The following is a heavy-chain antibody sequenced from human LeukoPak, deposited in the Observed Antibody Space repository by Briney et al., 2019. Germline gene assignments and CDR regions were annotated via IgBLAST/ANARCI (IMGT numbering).Heavy chain of an antibody. J-gene: IGHJ4*02. V-gene: IGHV4-39*07. CDR3: ARAETTYGDFDY. CDR1: GGSISSSSYY. CDR2: IYYSGST. D-gene: IGHD4-17*01. Sequence: KPSETLSLTCTVSGGSISSSSYYWGWIRQPPGKGLEWIGSIYYSGSTYYNPSLKSRVTISVDTSKNQFSLKLSSVTAADTAVYYCARAETTYGDFDYWGQGTLVTVSS.